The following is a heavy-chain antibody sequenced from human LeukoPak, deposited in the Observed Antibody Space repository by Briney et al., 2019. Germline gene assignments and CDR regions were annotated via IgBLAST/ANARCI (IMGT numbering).Heavy chain of an antibody. Sequence: SETLSLTCTVSGGSISSSSYYWSWIRQPPGKGLEWIGEINHSGSTNYNPSLKSRVTISVDTSKNQFSPKLSSVTAADTAVYYCARGHVGQQLDWGQGTLVTVSS. J-gene: IGHJ4*02. V-gene: IGHV4-39*07. CDR2: INHSGST. D-gene: IGHD6-13*01. CDR3: ARGHVGQQLD. CDR1: GGSISSSSYY.